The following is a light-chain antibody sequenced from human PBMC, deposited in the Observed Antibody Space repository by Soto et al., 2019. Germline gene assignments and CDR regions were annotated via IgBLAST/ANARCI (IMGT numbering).Light chain of an antibody. CDR2: VEGSGNY. J-gene: IGLJ3*02. V-gene: IGLV4-60*03. CDR3: ESWDTNTRV. CDR1: SRHSFYD. Sequence: QPVLIQPSYASASLGSSVSLTCTLSSRHSFYDIAWHQQRPGTAPRYLMKVEGSGNYDKGSGIPERFSGSSSGADRYLTISNLRSEDEGDFYCESWDTNTRVFGGGTKLTVL.